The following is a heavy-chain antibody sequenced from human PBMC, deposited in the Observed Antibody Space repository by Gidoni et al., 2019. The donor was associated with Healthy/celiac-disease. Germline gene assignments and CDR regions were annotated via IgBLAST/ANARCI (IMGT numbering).Heavy chain of an antibody. Sequence: QAQLVESGGGVVQPGRSLRLPCAASGFPFSSYGMHWVRQAPGKGLEWVAVIWYDGSNKYYADSVKGRFTISRDNSKNTLYLQMNSLRAEDTAVYYCARAGGTYDILTGPFDYWGQGTLVTVSS. CDR2: IWYDGSNK. D-gene: IGHD3-9*01. J-gene: IGHJ4*02. CDR1: GFPFSSYG. V-gene: IGHV3-33*08. CDR3: ARAGGTYDILTGPFDY.